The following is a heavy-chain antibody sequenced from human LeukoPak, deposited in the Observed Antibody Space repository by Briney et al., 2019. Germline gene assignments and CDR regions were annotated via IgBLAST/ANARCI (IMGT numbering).Heavy chain of an antibody. D-gene: IGHD6-13*01. CDR3: ASGVGTAAGTFDY. Sequence: GGSLRLSCAASGFTFSSYGMHWVRQALGKGLEWVAVIWYDGSNKYYADSVKGRFTISRDNSKNTLYLQMNSLRAEDTAVYYCASGVGTAAGTFDYWGQGTLVTVSS. V-gene: IGHV3-33*01. J-gene: IGHJ4*02. CDR1: GFTFSSYG. CDR2: IWYDGSNK.